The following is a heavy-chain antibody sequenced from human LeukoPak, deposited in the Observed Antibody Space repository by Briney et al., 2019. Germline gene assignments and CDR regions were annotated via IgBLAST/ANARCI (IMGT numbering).Heavy chain of an antibody. CDR1: GFSLPTNGMC. CDR2: IEWDNKK. D-gene: IGHD1-26*01. V-gene: IGHV2-70*13. CDR3: ARYLVGAHEAFDI. J-gene: IGHJ3*02. Sequence: ESGPTLVNPTQTLTLTCTLSGFSLPTNGMCVSWIRQSPGKAPEWLALIEWDNKKNYNTSLKTGLTISRDTSKNQVFLIMSNMDPVDTATYYCARYLVGAHEAFDIWGPGTVVTVSS.